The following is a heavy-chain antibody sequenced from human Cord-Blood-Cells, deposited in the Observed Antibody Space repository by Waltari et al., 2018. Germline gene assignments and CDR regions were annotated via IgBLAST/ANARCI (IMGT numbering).Heavy chain of an antibody. Sequence: QVQLQQWGAGLLKPSETLSLTCAVYGGSFSGYYWSWIRQPPGKGLEWIGEINHSGSTNYNPSLKSRVTISVDTSKNQFSLKLSSVTAADTAVYYCARDWGSSAFDIWGQGTMVTVSS. CDR3: ARDWGSSAFDI. CDR2: INHSGST. D-gene: IGHD7-27*01. CDR1: GGSFSGYY. V-gene: IGHV4-34*01. J-gene: IGHJ3*02.